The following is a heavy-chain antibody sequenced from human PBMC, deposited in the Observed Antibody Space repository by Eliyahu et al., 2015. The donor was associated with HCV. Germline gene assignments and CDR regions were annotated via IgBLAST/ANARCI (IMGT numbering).Heavy chain of an antibody. Sequence: HWVRQAPGKGLEWVAVISYDGSNKYYADSVKGRFTISRDNSKNTLYLQMNSLRAEDTAVYYCAKEPTVTTFGIVAGWGQGTLVTVSS. J-gene: IGHJ4*02. CDR3: AKEPTVTTFGIVAG. CDR2: ISYDGSNK. V-gene: IGHV3-30*18. D-gene: IGHD4-17*01.